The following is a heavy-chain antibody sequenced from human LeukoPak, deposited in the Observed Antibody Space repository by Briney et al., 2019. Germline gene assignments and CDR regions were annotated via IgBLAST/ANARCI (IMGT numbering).Heavy chain of an antibody. J-gene: IGHJ6*03. V-gene: IGHV1-8*03. CDR2: MNPNSGNT. Sequence: ASVKVSCKASGYTFTSYDINWVRQATGQGLEWMGWMNPNSGNTGYAQKFQGRVTITRNTSISTAYMELSSLRSEDTAVYYCAREVHYDFWSGYYIPYYYYYMDVWGKGTTVTVSS. CDR1: GYTFTSYD. CDR3: AREVHYDFWSGYYIPYYYYYMDV. D-gene: IGHD3-3*01.